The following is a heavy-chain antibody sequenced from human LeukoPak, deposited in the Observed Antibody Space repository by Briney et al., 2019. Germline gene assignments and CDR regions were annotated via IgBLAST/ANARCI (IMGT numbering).Heavy chain of an antibody. Sequence: PSGTLSLTCAVSGGSISSSNWWSWVRQPPGKGLEWIGEIYHSGSTNYNPSLKSRVTISVDTSKNQFSLKLSSVTAADTAVYYCARGVEDIVVVPAAGGAFDIWGQGTMVTVSS. D-gene: IGHD2-2*01. CDR3: ARGVEDIVVVPAAGGAFDI. CDR1: GGSISSSNW. V-gene: IGHV4-4*02. J-gene: IGHJ3*02. CDR2: IYHSGST.